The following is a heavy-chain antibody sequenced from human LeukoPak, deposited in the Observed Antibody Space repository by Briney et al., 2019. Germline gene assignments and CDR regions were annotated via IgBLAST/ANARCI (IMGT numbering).Heavy chain of an antibody. CDR2: IYPGDSDT. V-gene: IGHV5-51*01. D-gene: IGHD2-8*01. Sequence: GESLKISYKGSGYSFTSYWIGWVRQMPGKGLEWMGIIYPGDSDTRYSPSFQGQVTISADKSISTAYLQWSSLKASDTAMYYCARALSRYCTNGVCLDWFDPWGQGTLVTVSS. CDR3: ARALSRYCTNGVCLDWFDP. CDR1: GYSFTSYW. J-gene: IGHJ5*02.